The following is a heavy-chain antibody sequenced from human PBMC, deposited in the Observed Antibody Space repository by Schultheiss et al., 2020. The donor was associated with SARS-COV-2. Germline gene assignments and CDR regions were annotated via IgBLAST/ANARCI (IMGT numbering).Heavy chain of an antibody. CDR1: GGSISSYY. J-gene: IGHJ5*02. D-gene: IGHD6-19*01. CDR2: IYYSGST. Sequence: SENLSLTCTVSGGSISSYYWSWIRQPPGKGLEWIGYIYYSGSTNYNPSLKSRVTISVDTSKNQFSLKLSSVTAADTAVYYCARDSELAVAGSWFDPWGQGTLVTVSS. CDR3: ARDSELAVAGSWFDP. V-gene: IGHV4-59*01.